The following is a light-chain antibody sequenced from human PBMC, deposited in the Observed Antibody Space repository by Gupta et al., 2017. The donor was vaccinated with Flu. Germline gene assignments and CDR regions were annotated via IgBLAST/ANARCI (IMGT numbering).Light chain of an antibody. J-gene: IGLJ2*01. CDR2: DVS. CDR3: SSYTSSSTRV. Sequence: TSSDVDGYNYVSWYQQHPGKAPKLMIYDVSNRPSGVSNRFSGSKSGNTASLTISGLQAEDEADYYCSSYTSSSTRVFGGGTKLTVL. V-gene: IGLV2-14*04. CDR1: SSDVDGYNY.